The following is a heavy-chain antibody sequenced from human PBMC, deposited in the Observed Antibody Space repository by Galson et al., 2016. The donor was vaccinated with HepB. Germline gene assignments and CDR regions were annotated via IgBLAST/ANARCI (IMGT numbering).Heavy chain of an antibody. V-gene: IGHV3-15*07. D-gene: IGHD1-26*01. CDR1: GFTFSHAW. Sequence: SLRLSCAGSGFTFSHAWLNWVRQAPGKGLEWVGSIKSKGDGETTDYAAPVQGRFTVSRDDSKNTLYLQMNSLKTEDTAVYHCTTSVGANEFDYWGRGTLVTVSS. CDR2: IKSKGDGETT. J-gene: IGHJ4*02. CDR3: TTSVGANEFDY.